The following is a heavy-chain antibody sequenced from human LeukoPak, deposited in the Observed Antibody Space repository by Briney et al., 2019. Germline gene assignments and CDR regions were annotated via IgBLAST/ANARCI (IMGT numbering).Heavy chain of an antibody. D-gene: IGHD3-22*01. CDR2: ISAYNGTT. V-gene: IGHV1-18*01. CDR1: GYTFTSFG. CDR3: AREDYYDSSAFGLNDY. J-gene: IGHJ4*02. Sequence: GASVKVSCKASGYTFTSFGIGWVRQAPGQGLEWMGWISAYNGTTNYAQKLQGRVTMTTDTSTSTAYMELRSLRSDDTAVYYCAREDYYDSSAFGLNDYWGQGTLVTVSS.